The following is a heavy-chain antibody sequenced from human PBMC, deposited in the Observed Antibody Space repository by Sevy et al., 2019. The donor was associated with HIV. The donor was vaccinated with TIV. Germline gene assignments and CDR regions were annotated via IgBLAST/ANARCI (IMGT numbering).Heavy chain of an antibody. CDR3: ARALSGGSWYSGF. J-gene: IGHJ4*02. CDR1: GFTFSTHT. Sequence: GGSLRLSCLGSGFTFSTHTMQWVRQAPGKGLEWVALIYPDGSRQIYTDSLKGRFTISRVNSKNTLFLQMNDLRTEDTAAYFCARALSGGSWYSGFWGQGTQVTVSS. D-gene: IGHD6-13*01. CDR2: IYPDGSRQ. V-gene: IGHV3-30*07.